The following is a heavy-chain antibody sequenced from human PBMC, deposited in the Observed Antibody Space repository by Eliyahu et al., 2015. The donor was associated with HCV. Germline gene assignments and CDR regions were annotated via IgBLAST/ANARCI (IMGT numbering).Heavy chain of an antibody. CDR2: INPSDGDT. CDR1: GYTFTSYY. V-gene: IGHV1-46*01. CDR3: TTPGGDY. J-gene: IGHJ4*02. Sequence: QIXLVXSGXXVXKPGASVTISCXASGYTFTSYYMQWVRQAPGQGLEWMGIINPSDGDTAYAQNFQGRITVTRDTXTNTVYMELISLRXEDTAMYYCTTPGGDYWGQGTLVTVSS. D-gene: IGHD1-1*01.